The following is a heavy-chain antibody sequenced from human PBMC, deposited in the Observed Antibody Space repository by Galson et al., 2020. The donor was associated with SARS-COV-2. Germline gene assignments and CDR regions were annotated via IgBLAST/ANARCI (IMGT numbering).Heavy chain of an antibody. CDR3: ARVFSGNFDWLFGSDYYYYYMDV. CDR2: IYYSGST. V-gene: IGHV4-31*03. Sequence: SETLSLTCTVSGGSISSGGYYWSWIRQHPGKGLEWIGYIYYSGSTYYNPSLKSRVTISVDTSKNQFSLKLSSVTAADTAVYYCARVFSGNFDWLFGSDYYYYYMDVWGKGTTVTVSS. D-gene: IGHD3-9*01. CDR1: GGSISSGGYY. J-gene: IGHJ6*03.